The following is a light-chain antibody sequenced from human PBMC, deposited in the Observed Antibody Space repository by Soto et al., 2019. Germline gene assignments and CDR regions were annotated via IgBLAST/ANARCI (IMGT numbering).Light chain of an antibody. J-gene: IGKJ3*01. Sequence: EIVLTQSPGTLSLSPGERATLSCRASQSVSSYLAWDQQKPGQAPRRLIYDASNRATGIPARLSGSGSGTDFTLTISSLEPEDFAVYYCQQRSDWPLVTFGPGTKVH. CDR3: QQRSDWPLVT. V-gene: IGKV3-11*01. CDR1: QSVSSY. CDR2: DAS.